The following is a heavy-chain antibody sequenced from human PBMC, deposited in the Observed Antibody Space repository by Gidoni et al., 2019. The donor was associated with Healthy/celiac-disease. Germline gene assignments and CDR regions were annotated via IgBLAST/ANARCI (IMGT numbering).Heavy chain of an antibody. CDR3: ARSTLSGDGDY. CDR1: GGTFRSYT. D-gene: IGHD4-17*01. V-gene: IGHV1-69*02. CDR2: IIPILGIA. Sequence: QVQLVQSGAEVKKPGSSVKVSCKASGGTFRSYTISWVRQALGQGLEWMGRIIPILGIANYAQKFQGRVTITADKSTSTAYRELSSLRSEDTAVYYCARSTLSGDGDYWGQGTLVTVSS. J-gene: IGHJ4*02.